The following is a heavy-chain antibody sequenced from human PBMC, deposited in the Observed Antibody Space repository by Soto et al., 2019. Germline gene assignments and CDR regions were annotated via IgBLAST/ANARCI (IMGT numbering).Heavy chain of an antibody. CDR1: GFTFSSYS. V-gene: IGHV3-48*02. D-gene: IGHD3-22*01. CDR2: ISSSSSTI. CDR3: AVDHYYDSSGYPR. Sequence: EVQLVESGGGLVQPGGSLRLSCAASGFTFSSYSMNWVRQAPGKGLEWVSYISSSSSTIDYADSVKGRFTISRDNAKNSLYLQMNSLRDEDTAVYYCAVDHYYDSSGYPRWGQGTLVTVSS. J-gene: IGHJ4*02.